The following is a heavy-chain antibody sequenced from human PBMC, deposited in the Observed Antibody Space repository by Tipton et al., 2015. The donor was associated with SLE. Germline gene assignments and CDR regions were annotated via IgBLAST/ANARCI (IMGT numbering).Heavy chain of an antibody. CDR2: INAYNAYT. J-gene: IGHJ4*02. D-gene: IGHD3-3*01. Sequence: HLVQSGAEVKKAGTSVKVSCKASGYTFMDYGISWVRQAPGQGLEWMGWINAYNAYTNYAQKLQGRVTMTTDTSTSTAYMEMRSLRSDDTAVYYCARTSRYDFWSGPFDYWGQGTLVTVSS. CDR3: ARTSRYDFWSGPFDY. CDR1: GYTFMDYG. V-gene: IGHV1-18*01.